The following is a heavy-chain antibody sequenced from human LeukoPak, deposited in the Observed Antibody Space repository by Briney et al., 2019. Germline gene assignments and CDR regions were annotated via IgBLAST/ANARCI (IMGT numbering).Heavy chain of an antibody. V-gene: IGHV4-34*01. J-gene: IGHJ3*02. D-gene: IGHD6-19*01. CDR1: GGSFSGYY. CDR2: INHSGST. CDR3: ARLGSSGWYLSPTMDDAFDI. Sequence: PSETLSLTCAVYGGSFSGYYWSWIRQPPGKGLEWIGEINHSGSTNYNPSPKSRVTISVDTSKNQFSLKLSSVTAADTAVYYCARLGSSGWYLSPTMDDAFDIWGQGTMVTVSS.